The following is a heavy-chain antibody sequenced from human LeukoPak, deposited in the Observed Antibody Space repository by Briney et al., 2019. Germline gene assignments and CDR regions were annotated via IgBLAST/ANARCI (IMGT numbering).Heavy chain of an antibody. CDR2: INTQGTYT. J-gene: IGHJ4*02. V-gene: IGHV3-74*01. CDR1: GITFSSYW. CDR3: AKDLSYTSGASDH. Sequence: GGSLRLSCAVSGITFSSYWMPWVRQDPGRGLLWVSRINTQGTYTNHADSVKGRITFSRDNSKNTLSLQLRSLRAEDTAVYYCAKDLSYTSGASDHWGQGTLVTVSS. D-gene: IGHD6-19*01.